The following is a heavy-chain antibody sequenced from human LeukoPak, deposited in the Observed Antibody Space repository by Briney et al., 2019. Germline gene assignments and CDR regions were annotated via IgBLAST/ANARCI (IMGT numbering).Heavy chain of an antibody. Sequence: PSETLSLTYTVSGGSISSYYWSWIRQPPGKGLEWIGYIYYSGSTDYNPSLKSRVTISVDTSKNQFSLKLSSVTAADTAVYYCARGPYYYMDVWGKGTTVTVSS. V-gene: IGHV4-59*01. CDR3: ARGPYYYMDV. CDR2: IYYSGST. CDR1: GGSISSYY. J-gene: IGHJ6*03.